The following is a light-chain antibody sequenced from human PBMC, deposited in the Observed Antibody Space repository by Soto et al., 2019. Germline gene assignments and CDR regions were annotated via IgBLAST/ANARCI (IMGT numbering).Light chain of an antibody. CDR3: SSYAGSNNPYV. CDR2: EVS. CDR1: SSDVGGYNY. V-gene: IGLV2-8*01. Sequence: ALTQPPSASGSPGQSVTISCTGTSSDVGGYNYVSWYQQHPGKAPKLMIYEVSKRPSGVPDRFSGSKSGNTASLTVSGLQAEDEADYYCSSYAGSNNPYVFGNGTKVTVL. J-gene: IGLJ1*01.